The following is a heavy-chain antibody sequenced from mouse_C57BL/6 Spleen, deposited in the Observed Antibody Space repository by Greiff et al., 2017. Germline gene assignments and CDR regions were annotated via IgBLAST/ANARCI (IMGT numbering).Heavy chain of an antibody. V-gene: IGHV1-69*01. D-gene: IGHD1-1*01. CDR1: GYTFTSYW. J-gene: IGHJ2*01. Sequence: VQLQQPGAELVMPGASVKLSCKASGYTFTSYWMHWVKQRPGQGLEWIGEIDPSDSYTNYNQKFKGKSPLTVDKSSSTAYMQLSSLTSEDSAVYYCARWFYGSSYADYWGQGTTLTVSS. CDR2: IDPSDSYT. CDR3: ARWFYGSSYADY.